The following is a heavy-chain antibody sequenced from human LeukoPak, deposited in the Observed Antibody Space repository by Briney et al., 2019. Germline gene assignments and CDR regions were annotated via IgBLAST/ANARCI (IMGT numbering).Heavy chain of an antibody. CDR1: GFTFSSYA. D-gene: IGHD3-22*01. J-gene: IGHJ5*02. V-gene: IGHV4-34*01. CDR2: INHSGST. CDR3: ARGSSDSSGYYLNWFDP. Sequence: GSLRLSCAASGFTFSSYAMSWVRQAPGKGLEWIGEINHSGSTNYNPSLKSRVTISVDTSKNQFSLKLSSVTAADTAVYYCARGSSDSSGYYLNWFDPWGQGTLVTVSS.